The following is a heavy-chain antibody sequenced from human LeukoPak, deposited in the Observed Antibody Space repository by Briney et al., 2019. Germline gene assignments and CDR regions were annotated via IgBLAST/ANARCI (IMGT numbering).Heavy chain of an antibody. CDR1: GFTFSSYS. V-gene: IGHV3-48*04. CDR3: ARSDRNGMDV. Sequence: GGSLRLSCAASGFTFSSYSMNWVRQAPGKGLEWVSGISWNSGSIGYADSVKGRSTVSRDNAKNTHYLQMNSLRAEDTAVYYCARSDRNGMDVWGQGTTVTVSS. J-gene: IGHJ6*02. CDR2: ISWNSGSI.